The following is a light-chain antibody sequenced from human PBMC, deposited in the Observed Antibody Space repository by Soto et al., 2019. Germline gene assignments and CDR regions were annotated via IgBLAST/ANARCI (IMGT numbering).Light chain of an antibody. CDR2: SAS. CDR1: QDIGYF. Sequence: DIQMTQSPSSLSASVGDRVTITCRASQDIGYFLTWYQQRPGKVPKLIIYSASSLFSGAPSRFSGSGSGTDFTLSIFHRQPDDGATYYCQKYDCGPFIFGTGTRVQIK. J-gene: IGKJ3*01. CDR3: QKYDCGPFI. V-gene: IGKV1-27*01.